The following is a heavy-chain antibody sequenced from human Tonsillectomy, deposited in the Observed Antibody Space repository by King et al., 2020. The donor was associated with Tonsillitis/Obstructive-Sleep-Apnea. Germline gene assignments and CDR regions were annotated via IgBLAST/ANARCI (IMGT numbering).Heavy chain of an antibody. D-gene: IGHD4-17*01. CDR2: ISGSGGST. Sequence: VQLVESGGGLVQPGGSLRLSCAASGFTFSSYAMSWVRQAPGKGLEWVSAISGSGGSTYYADSVRGRFTISRDTSKNTLYLQMNSLRAEDTAVYYCAKGAYRGYGDYVEDWYFDLWGRGPLVTVSS. V-gene: IGHV3-23*04. CDR1: GFTFSSYA. J-gene: IGHJ2*01. CDR3: AKGAYRGYGDYVEDWYFDL.